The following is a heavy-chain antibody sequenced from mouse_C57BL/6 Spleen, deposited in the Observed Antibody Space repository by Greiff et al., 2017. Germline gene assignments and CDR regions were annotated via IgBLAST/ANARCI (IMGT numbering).Heavy chain of an antibody. Sequence: EVLLQQSVAELMRPGASVKFSCTASGFNFNGTWMQWVKQRPGHGLEWIGRIFPASGNTNYTAKFKGKATITADTSSNTAYLQLSSLTPEDTAIYYCARTAWNGDWFAYWGQGTLVTVSA. CDR1: GFNFNGTW. CDR3: ARTAWNGDWFAY. CDR2: IFPASGNT. J-gene: IGHJ3*01. V-gene: IGHV14-3*01. D-gene: IGHD6-1*01.